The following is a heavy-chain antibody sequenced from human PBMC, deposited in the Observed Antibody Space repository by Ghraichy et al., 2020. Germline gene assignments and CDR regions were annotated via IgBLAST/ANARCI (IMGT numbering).Heavy chain of an antibody. D-gene: IGHD3-9*01. CDR2: ISAYNGNT. J-gene: IGHJ5*02. Sequence: ASVKVSCKASGYTFTSYGISWVRQAPGQGLEWMGWISAYNGNTNYAQKLQGRVTMTTDTSTSTAYMELRSLRSDDTAVYYCARDRPYYDILTGYDWFDPWGQGTLVTVSS. V-gene: IGHV1-18*01. CDR1: GYTFTSYG. CDR3: ARDRPYYDILTGYDWFDP.